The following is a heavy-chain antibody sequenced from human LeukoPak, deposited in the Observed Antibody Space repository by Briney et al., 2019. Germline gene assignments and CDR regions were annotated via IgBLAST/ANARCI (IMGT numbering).Heavy chain of an antibody. CDR2: ISSSGSVM. Sequence: PGGSLRLSCAASGFTFSGYEMNWVRQAPGKGLEWVSYISSSGSVMYYADSVKGRFTISRDNSKNTLYLQMNSLRAEDTAVYYCARVGNALDYWGQGTLVTVSS. CDR3: ARVGNALDY. CDR1: GFTFSGYE. D-gene: IGHD2-2*01. V-gene: IGHV3-48*03. J-gene: IGHJ4*02.